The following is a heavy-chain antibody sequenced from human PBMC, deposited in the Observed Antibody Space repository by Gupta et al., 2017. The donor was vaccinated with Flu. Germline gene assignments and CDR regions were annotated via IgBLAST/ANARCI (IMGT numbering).Heavy chain of an antibody. CDR1: GGSINNGGYY. J-gene: IGHJ4*02. D-gene: IGHD3-10*01. CDR2: IYYSGSA. Sequence: QVMLQESGPGLVKPSQTLSLTCAVSGGSINNGGYYWSWIRQHPGGGLEWLGYIYYSGSAYYNPSLNSRASISLDTSKNQFSLRLTSVTATDTATYYCARDAYGSGHFDYWGQGILVTVSS. CDR3: ARDAYGSGHFDY. V-gene: IGHV4-31*11.